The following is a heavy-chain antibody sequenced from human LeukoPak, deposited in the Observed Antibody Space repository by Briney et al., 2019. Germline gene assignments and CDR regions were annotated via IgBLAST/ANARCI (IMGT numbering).Heavy chain of an antibody. V-gene: IGHV3-7*01. CDR3: ASTYGDRYYFDY. J-gene: IGHJ4*02. CDR1: GFTFSSYW. Sequence: GGSLGLSCAASGFTFSSYWMSWVRQAPGKGLEWVANIKQDGSEKYYVDSVKGRFTISRDNAKNSLYLQMNSLRAEDTAVYYCASTYGDRYYFDYWGQGTLVTVSS. D-gene: IGHD4-17*01. CDR2: IKQDGSEK.